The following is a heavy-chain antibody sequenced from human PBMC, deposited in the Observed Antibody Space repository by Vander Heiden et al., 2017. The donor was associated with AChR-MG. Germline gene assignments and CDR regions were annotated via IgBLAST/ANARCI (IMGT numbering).Heavy chain of an antibody. CDR1: GYSISSGYY. Sequence: QVQLQESGPGLVKPSETLSLTCAVSGYSISSGYYWGWIRQPPGKGLEWIGSIYHSGSTYYNPSLKSRVTISVDTSKNQFSLKLSSVTAADTAVYYCASIAARPFYYYYYMDVWGKGTTVTVSS. CDR3: ASIAARPFYYYYYMDV. J-gene: IGHJ6*03. V-gene: IGHV4-38-2*01. CDR2: IYHSGST. D-gene: IGHD6-6*01.